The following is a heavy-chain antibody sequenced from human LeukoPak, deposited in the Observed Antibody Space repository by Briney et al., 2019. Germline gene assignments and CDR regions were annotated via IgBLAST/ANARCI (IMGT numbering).Heavy chain of an antibody. CDR2: LNPNTGNT. CDR1: GYSFTNYD. Sequence: GSVKVSCKASGYSFTNYDINWVRQATGQGLEWMRWLNPNTGNTGYAQKFQGRVTITRNTSISTAYLELSSLRSEDTAIYYCARMYYYDNSGDDNWFDPWGQGTLVTVSS. D-gene: IGHD3-22*01. J-gene: IGHJ5*02. CDR3: ARMYYYDNSGDDNWFDP. V-gene: IGHV1-8*03.